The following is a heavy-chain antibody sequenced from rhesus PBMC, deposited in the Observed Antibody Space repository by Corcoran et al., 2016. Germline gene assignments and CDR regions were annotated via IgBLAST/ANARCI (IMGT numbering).Heavy chain of an antibody. Sequence: EVQLVESGGGLVQPGGSLRLSCAASGFTFSSYGMHWVRQAPGKGLEWVAVISYDGSKKYYADSVNDRFTSSRDNSKNMLYLQMNNLKLEDTAVYYCARDWIPYCTGSGCYGLDSWGQGVVVTVSS. V-gene: IGHV3-54*02. CDR1: GFTFSSYG. J-gene: IGHJ6*01. CDR2: ISYDGSKK. CDR3: ARDWIPYCTGSGCYGLDS. D-gene: IGHD2-21*01.